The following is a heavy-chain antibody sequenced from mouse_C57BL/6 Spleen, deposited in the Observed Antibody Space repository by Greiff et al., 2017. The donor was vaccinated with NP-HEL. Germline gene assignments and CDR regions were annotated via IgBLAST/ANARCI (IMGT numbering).Heavy chain of an antibody. V-gene: IGHV1-59*01. Sequence: QVQLKQPGAELVRPGTSVKLSCKASGYTFTSYWMHWVKQRPGQGLEWIGVIDPSDSYTNYNQKFKGKATLTVDTSSSTAYMQLSSLTSEDSAVYYCARGGPDYWGQGTTLTVSS. CDR3: ARGGPDY. J-gene: IGHJ2*01. CDR1: GYTFTSYW. CDR2: IDPSDSYT.